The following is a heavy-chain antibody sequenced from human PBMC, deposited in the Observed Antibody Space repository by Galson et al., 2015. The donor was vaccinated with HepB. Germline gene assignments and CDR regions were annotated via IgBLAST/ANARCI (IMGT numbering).Heavy chain of an antibody. Sequence: SETLSLTCAVYGGSFSGYYWSWIRQPPWKGLEWIGEINPSGSTNYNPSLKSRVTISVDTSKNQFSLKLSSVTAADTAVYYCARATVTTYRWFDPWGQGTLVTVSS. CDR1: GGSFSGYY. D-gene: IGHD4-17*01. CDR2: INPSGST. V-gene: IGHV4-34*01. CDR3: ARATVTTYRWFDP. J-gene: IGHJ5*02.